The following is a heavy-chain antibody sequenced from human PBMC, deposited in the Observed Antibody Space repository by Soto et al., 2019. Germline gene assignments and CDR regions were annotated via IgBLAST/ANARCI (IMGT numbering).Heavy chain of an antibody. J-gene: IGHJ6*03. Sequence: SETLSLTSAVYGWYFSGYYWSWIRQPPGKGLEWIGEINHSGSTNYNPSLKSRVTISVDTSKNQFSLKLSSVTAADTAVYYCARGTKSYSSSSYYYYYYYMDVWGKGTTVTVSS. CDR2: INHSGST. D-gene: IGHD6-6*01. CDR3: ARGTKSYSSSSYYYYYYYMDV. V-gene: IGHV4-34*01. CDR1: GWYFSGYY.